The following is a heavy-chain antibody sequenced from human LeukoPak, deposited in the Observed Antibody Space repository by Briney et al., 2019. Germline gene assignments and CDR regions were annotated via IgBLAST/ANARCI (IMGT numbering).Heavy chain of an antibody. CDR1: GGSISSGGYY. Sequence: PSETLSLTCTVSGGSISSGGYYWSWIRQHPGKGLEWIGYIYYSGSTYYNPSLKSRVTISVDTSKNQFSLKLSSVTAADTAVYYCARGIEMATNYEPYWGQGTLVTVSS. D-gene: IGHD5-24*01. CDR3: ARGIEMATNYEPY. V-gene: IGHV4-31*03. J-gene: IGHJ4*02. CDR2: IYYSGST.